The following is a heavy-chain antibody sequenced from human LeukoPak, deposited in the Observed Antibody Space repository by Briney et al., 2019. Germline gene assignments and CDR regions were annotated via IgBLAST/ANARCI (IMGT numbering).Heavy chain of an antibody. J-gene: IGHJ4*02. D-gene: IGHD3-22*01. CDR3: AIPFSNGYSDY. CDR2: VNPSGGST. Sequence: GASVKVSCKASGYTFTSYYMHWVRQAPGQGLEWMGTVNPSGGSTSYAQKFQGRVTMTGDTSTSTVYMELSSLRSEDTAVYYCAIPFSNGYSDYWGQGTLVTVSS. V-gene: IGHV1-46*01. CDR1: GYTFTSYY.